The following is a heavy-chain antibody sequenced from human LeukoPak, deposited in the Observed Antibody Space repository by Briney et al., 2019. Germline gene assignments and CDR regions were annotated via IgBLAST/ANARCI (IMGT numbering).Heavy chain of an antibody. J-gene: IGHJ6*03. D-gene: IGHD3-3*01. CDR3: ATEGVGVSSSLHPVLFYMDV. CDR2: MNPQTGDA. V-gene: IGHV1-8*01. CDR1: GYTFTSFD. Sequence: ASVRVSCKASGYTFTSFDINWVRQGPGQGLEWMGWMNPQTGDAAYADKFLGGVTMTRDTSIGTAFMELSSLRVDDTAVYYCATEGVGVSSSLHPVLFYMDVWGQGTSVSVS.